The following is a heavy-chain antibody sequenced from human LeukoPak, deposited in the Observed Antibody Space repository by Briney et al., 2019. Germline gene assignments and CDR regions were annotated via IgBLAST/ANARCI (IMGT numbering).Heavy chain of an antibody. CDR1: GFTFSSYW. CDR2: INSDGSST. V-gene: IGHV3-74*01. J-gene: IGHJ4*02. CDR3: AKGDYYDGSGYYDY. Sequence: PGGSPRLSCAASGFTFSSYWMHWVRQAPGKGLVWVSRINSDGSSTSYADSVKGRFTISRDNSKNTLYLQMNSLRAEDTAVYYCAKGDYYDGSGYYDYWGQGTLVTVSS. D-gene: IGHD3-22*01.